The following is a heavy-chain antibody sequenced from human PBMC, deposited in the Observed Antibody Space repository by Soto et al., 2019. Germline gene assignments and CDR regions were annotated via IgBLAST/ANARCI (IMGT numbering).Heavy chain of an antibody. Sequence: SVKVSCKASGGTFSSYAISWVRQAPGQGLEWMGGSIPIFGTANYAQKFQGRVTITADESTSTAYMELSSLRSEDTAVYYCARFGSSSGYYPRDYWGQGTLVTVSS. CDR2: SIPIFGTA. V-gene: IGHV1-69*13. CDR3: ARFGSSSGYYPRDY. J-gene: IGHJ4*02. D-gene: IGHD3-22*01. CDR1: GGTFSSYA.